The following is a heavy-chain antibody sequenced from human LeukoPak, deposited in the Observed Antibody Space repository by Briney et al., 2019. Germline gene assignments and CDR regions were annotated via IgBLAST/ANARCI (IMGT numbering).Heavy chain of an antibody. CDR3: ARLDPVQEMPYFDY. CDR2: INTNTGNP. V-gene: IGHV7-4-1*02. D-gene: IGHD1-1*01. J-gene: IGHJ4*02. CDR1: GYTSTSYA. Sequence: ASVKVSCKASGYTSTSYAMNWVRQAPGQGLEWMGWINTNTGNPTYAQGFTGRFVFSLDTSVSTAYLQISSLKAEDTAVYYCARLDPVQEMPYFDYWGQGTLVTVSS.